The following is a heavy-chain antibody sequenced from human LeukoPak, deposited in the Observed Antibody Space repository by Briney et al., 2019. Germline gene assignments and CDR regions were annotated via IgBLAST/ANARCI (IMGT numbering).Heavy chain of an antibody. CDR1: GGSISNSNW. V-gene: IGHV4-4*02. CDR2: IYHSGNT. J-gene: IGHJ4*02. Sequence: SETLSLTCAVSGGSISNSNWWSWVRQLPGKGLEWIGEIYHSGNTNYNPSLKSRVTITVDTSKNQFSLELNSVTAADTALYFCTTLYYYDTTGYYWRGFDYWGQGALVTVSS. D-gene: IGHD3-22*01. CDR3: TTLYYYDTTGYYWRGFDY.